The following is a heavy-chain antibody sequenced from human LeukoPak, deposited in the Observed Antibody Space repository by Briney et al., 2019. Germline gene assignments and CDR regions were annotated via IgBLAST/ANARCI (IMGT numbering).Heavy chain of an antibody. CDR1: GFTFSSSA. J-gene: IGHJ4*02. CDR3: AKRAPGSFYYFDY. D-gene: IGHD2-2*01. Sequence: PGGSLRLSCVASGFTFSSSAMSWVRQAPGKGLEWVSAIGGSGGSTYYADSVKGRVTISRDNSKNTLYLQMNSLRDEDTALYYCAKRAPGSFYYFDYWGQGALVTVSS. V-gene: IGHV3-23*01. CDR2: IGGSGGST.